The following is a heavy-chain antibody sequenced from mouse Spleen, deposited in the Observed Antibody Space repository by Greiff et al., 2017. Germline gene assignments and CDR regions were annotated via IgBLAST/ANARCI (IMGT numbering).Heavy chain of an antibody. Sequence: EVQVVESGGGLVKPGGSLKLSCAASGFTFSDYGMHWVRQAPEKGLEWVAYISSGSSTIYYADTVKGRFTISRDNAKNTLFLQMTSLRSEDTAMYYCARRSWAMDYWGQGTSVTVSS. J-gene: IGHJ4*01. CDR1: GFTFSDYG. CDR3: ARRSWAMDY. V-gene: IGHV5-17*01. CDR2: ISSGSSTI.